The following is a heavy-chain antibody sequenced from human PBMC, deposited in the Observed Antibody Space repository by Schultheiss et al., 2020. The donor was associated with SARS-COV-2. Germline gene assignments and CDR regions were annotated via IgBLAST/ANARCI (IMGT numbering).Heavy chain of an antibody. CDR3: TRVRGYCSGESCYSIFDY. D-gene: IGHD2-15*01. CDR1: GGSFSGYY. J-gene: IGHJ4*02. CDR2: IYYSGTT. V-gene: IGHV4-34*01. Sequence: SETLSLTCAVYGGSFSGYYWSWIRQHPGKGLEWIGHIYYSGTTYYNPSLESRVTISVDTSRKQFSLNLSSVTAADTAVYYCTRVRGYCSGESCYSIFDYWGQGTLVTVSS.